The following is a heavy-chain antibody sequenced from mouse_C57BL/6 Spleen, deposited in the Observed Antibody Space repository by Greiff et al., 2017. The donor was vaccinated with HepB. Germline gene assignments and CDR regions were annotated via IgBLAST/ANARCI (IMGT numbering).Heavy chain of an antibody. CDR3: ARGNYLYAMDY. D-gene: IGHD2-1*01. J-gene: IGHJ4*01. Sequence: EVQLVESGPVLVKPGASVKMSCKASGYTFTDYYMNWVKQSHGKSLEWIGVINPYNGGTSYNQKFKGKATLTVDKSSSTAYMELNSLTSEDSAVYYCARGNYLYAMDYWGQGTSVTVSS. CDR2: INPYNGGT. CDR1: GYTFTDYY. V-gene: IGHV1-19*01.